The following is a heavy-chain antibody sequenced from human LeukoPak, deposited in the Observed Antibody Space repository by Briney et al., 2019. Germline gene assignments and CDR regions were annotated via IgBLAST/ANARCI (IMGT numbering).Heavy chain of an antibody. D-gene: IGHD6-19*01. CDR2: ISGSGGST. J-gene: IGHJ6*02. CDR1: GFTFSSYA. V-gene: IGHV3-23*01. Sequence: PGGSLRLSCAASGFTFSSYAMSWVRQAPGKGLEWVSAISGSGGSTYYADSVKGRFTISRDNSKNTLYLQMNSLRAEDTAVYYCARDPGIAVAGWFYYYYGMDVWGQGTTVTVSS. CDR3: ARDPGIAVAGWFYYYYGMDV.